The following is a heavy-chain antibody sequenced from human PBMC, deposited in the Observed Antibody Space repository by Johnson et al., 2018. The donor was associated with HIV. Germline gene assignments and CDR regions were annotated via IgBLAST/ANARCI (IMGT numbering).Heavy chain of an antibody. J-gene: IGHJ3*02. V-gene: IGHV3-30*18. CDR3: AKFVGAGSYDAFDI. D-gene: IGHD1-26*01. CDR1: GFTFSSYG. CDR2: ISYDGSNK. Sequence: QVQLVESGGGVVQPGRSLRLSCAASGFTFSSYGMHWVRQAPGKGLEWVAVISYDGSNKYYADSVKVRFTISRDNSKNTLYLQMNSLRAEDTAVYYCAKFVGAGSYDAFDIWGQGTMVTVSS.